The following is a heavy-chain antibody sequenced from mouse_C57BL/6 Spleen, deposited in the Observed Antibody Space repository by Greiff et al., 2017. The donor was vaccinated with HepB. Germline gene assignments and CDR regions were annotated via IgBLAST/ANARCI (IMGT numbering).Heavy chain of an antibody. J-gene: IGHJ1*03. CDR3: AYYGSSAGYWYFDV. V-gene: IGHV1-64*01. CDR2: IHPNSGST. Sequence: VQLQQPGAELVKPGASVKLSCKASGYTFTSYWMHWVKQRPGQGLEWIGMIHPNSGSTNYNEKFKSKATLTVDKSSSTAYMQLSSLTSEDSAVYYCAYYGSSAGYWYFDVWGTGTTVTVSS. CDR1: GYTFTSYW. D-gene: IGHD1-1*01.